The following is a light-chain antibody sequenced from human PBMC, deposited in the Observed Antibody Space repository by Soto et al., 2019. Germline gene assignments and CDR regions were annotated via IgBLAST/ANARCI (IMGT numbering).Light chain of an antibody. CDR3: QQYNNWPRT. CDR1: QSVSSN. V-gene: IGKV3-15*01. Sequence: EIVMTQSPGTLSVSPGERATLSCRASQSVSSNLAWYQQKPGQAPRLLIYGASTRATDIPARFSGSGSGTEFALTISSLQSEDFAVYYCQQYNNWPRTFGQGTKLEIK. J-gene: IGKJ2*01. CDR2: GAS.